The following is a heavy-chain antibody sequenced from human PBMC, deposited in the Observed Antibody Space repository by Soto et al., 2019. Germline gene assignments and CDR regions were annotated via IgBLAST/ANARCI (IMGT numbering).Heavy chain of an antibody. CDR2: IYWDDSN. D-gene: IGHD1-26*01. CDR1: GFSLTTDRVG. J-gene: IGHJ4*02. CDR3: AHAYGGRSLY. Sequence: QITLKESGPALVKPTQTLTLTCTFSGFSLTTDRVGVGWIRQPPGEALEWLAVIYWDDSNTYRPSLESRLTIAKDTSKTQAALTMTNMDSLDTATYYCAHAYGGRSLYWGQGTLVTVSS. V-gene: IGHV2-5*02.